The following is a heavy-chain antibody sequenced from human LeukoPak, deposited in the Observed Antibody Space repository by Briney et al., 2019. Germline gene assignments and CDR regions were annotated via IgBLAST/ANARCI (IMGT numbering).Heavy chain of an antibody. J-gene: IGHJ5*02. D-gene: IGHD6-19*01. Sequence: KLGGSLRLSCAASGFTFSSYAMSWVRQAPGKGLEWVSAISGSGGSTYYADSVKGRFTISRDNSKNTLYLQMNSLRAEDTAVYYCAKITAVAVINWFDPWDQGTLVTVSS. CDR1: GFTFSSYA. CDR3: AKITAVAVINWFDP. CDR2: ISGSGGST. V-gene: IGHV3-23*01.